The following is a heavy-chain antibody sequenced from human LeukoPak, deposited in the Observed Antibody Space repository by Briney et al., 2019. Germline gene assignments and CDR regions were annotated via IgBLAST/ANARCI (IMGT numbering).Heavy chain of an antibody. CDR1: GYTFTSYA. CDR3: ARDQRYFDWGYFDY. D-gene: IGHD3-9*01. CDR2: INAGNGNT. J-gene: IGHJ4*02. Sequence: ASVKVSCKASGYTFTSYAMHWVRQAPGQRLEWMGWINAGNGNTKYSQNFQGRVTITRDTSASTAYMELSSLRSEDTAVYYCARDQRYFDWGYFDYWGQGTLVTVSS. V-gene: IGHV1-3*01.